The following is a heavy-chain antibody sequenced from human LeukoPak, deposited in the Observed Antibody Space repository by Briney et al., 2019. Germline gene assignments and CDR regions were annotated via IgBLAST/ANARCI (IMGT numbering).Heavy chain of an antibody. CDR2: ISYVGTNK. D-gene: IGHD3-22*01. CDR1: GFTVSSKY. J-gene: IGHJ3*02. CDR3: ARSNYYDSRSWGFDI. V-gene: IGHV3-30*03. Sequence: GGSLRLSCAASGFTVSSKYMTWVRQAPGKGLEWVTIISYVGTNKYYADSVKGRFTISRDNSKNTLFLQMNSLRAEDTAVYYCARSNYYDSRSWGFDIWGQGTMVTVSS.